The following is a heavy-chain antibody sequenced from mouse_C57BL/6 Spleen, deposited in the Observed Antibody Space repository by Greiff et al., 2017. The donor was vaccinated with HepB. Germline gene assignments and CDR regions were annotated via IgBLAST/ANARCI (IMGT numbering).Heavy chain of an antibody. Sequence: QVQLQQSGAELVRPGTSVKVSCKASGYAFTNYLIEWVKQRPGQGLEWIGVINPGSGGTNYNEKFKGKATLTAVKSSSTAYMQLSSLTSEDSAVYFCARSYYYGSSYSQFAYWGQGTLVTVSA. J-gene: IGHJ3*01. CDR3: ARSYYYGSSYSQFAY. CDR2: INPGSGGT. V-gene: IGHV1-54*01. D-gene: IGHD1-1*01. CDR1: GYAFTNYL.